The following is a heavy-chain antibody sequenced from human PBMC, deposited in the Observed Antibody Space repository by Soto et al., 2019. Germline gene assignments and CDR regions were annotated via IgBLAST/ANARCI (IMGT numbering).Heavy chain of an antibody. Sequence: GESLKISCKGSGYSFTSYWIGWVRQMPGKGLEWMGIIYPGDSDTRYSPSFQGQVTISADKSISTAYLQWSSLKASDTAMYYCARVYSSSWYPSHYGMDVWGQGTTVTVSS. CDR1: GYSFTSYW. CDR3: ARVYSSSWYPSHYGMDV. D-gene: IGHD6-13*01. V-gene: IGHV5-51*01. CDR2: IYPGDSDT. J-gene: IGHJ6*02.